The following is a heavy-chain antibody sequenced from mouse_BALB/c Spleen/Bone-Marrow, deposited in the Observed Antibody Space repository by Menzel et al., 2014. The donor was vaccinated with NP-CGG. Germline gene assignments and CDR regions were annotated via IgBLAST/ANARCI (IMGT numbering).Heavy chain of an antibody. D-gene: IGHD2-14*01. CDR1: GFNIKDYY. Sequence: EVQLQESGAELVRSGASVKLSCTASGFNIKDYYMYWVKQRPEQGLEWIGWIDPENGDTEYAPKFQGKATMTAGTSSNTAYLQLSSLTSEDTAVYYCNARANRYEGYAMDNWGQGTSVTVSS. J-gene: IGHJ4*01. CDR3: NARANRYEGYAMDN. CDR2: IDPENGDT. V-gene: IGHV14-4*02.